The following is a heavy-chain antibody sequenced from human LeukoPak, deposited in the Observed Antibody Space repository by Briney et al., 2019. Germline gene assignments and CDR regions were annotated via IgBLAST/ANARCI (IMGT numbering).Heavy chain of an antibody. CDR3: ARVPYSSSWPGFDP. D-gene: IGHD6-13*01. J-gene: IGHJ5*02. Sequence: SETLSLTCTVSGGSISGSSYYWSWIRQPPGKGLEYIGYIYYSGSANYNPSLKSRVTISVDKSKNQFSLKLSSVTAADTAVYYCARVPYSSSWPGFDPWGQGTLVTVSS. CDR1: GGSISGSSYY. V-gene: IGHV4-61*05. CDR2: IYYSGSA.